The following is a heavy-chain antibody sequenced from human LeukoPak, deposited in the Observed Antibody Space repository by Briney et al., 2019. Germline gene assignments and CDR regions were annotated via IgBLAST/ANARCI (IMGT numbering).Heavy chain of an antibody. D-gene: IGHD3-10*01. Sequence: AETLSLTCAVSGYSITSSSWWGWIRQPPGKGLEWIGYIYHSGTTYYNPSLQSRVTISVDTSKNQFSLKLSSVTAADTAVYYCARFRGIIYDWGQGTLVTVYS. J-gene: IGHJ4*02. CDR3: ARFRGIIYD. CDR2: IYHSGTT. CDR1: GYSITSSSW. V-gene: IGHV4-28*01.